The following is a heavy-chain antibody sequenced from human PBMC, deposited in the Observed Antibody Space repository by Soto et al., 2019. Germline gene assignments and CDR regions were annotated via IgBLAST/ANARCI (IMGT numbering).Heavy chain of an antibody. CDR2: ISVYNGNI. CDR3: ATHSSDNSAYDY. Sequence: ASVKVSCKASGYTFKYNGFSWVRQAPGQGLEWMGWISVYNGNINLAQRVPDRVTMTTDISTSTAYMELRSLRSDDTAVYYCATHSSDNSAYDYWGQGTLVTVSS. J-gene: IGHJ4*02. V-gene: IGHV1-18*04. D-gene: IGHD3-22*01. CDR1: GYTFKYNG.